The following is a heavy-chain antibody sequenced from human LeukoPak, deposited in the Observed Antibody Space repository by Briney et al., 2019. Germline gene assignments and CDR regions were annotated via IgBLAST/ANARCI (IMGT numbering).Heavy chain of an antibody. Sequence: SETLSLTCAVHGGSFSGYYWSWIRQPPGKGLEWIGEINHSEGTNYNPSLKSRVTISVDTSKNQFSLKLSSVTAADTAVYFCARGVQGSGLGGWFDPWGQGTLVTVSS. CDR3: ARGVQGSGLGGWFDP. CDR2: INHSEGT. D-gene: IGHD3-10*01. CDR1: GGSFSGYY. V-gene: IGHV4-34*01. J-gene: IGHJ5*02.